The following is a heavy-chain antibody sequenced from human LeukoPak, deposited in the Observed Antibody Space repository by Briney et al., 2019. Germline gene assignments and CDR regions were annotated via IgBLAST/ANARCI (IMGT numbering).Heavy chain of an antibody. Sequence: ASVKVSCKASGYTFTSYGISWVRQAPGQGLEWMGWISAYNGNTNYAQKLQGRVTMTTDTSTSTAYMELRSLRSDDTAVYYCARYGIAAADYNWFDPWGQGTLVTVSS. CDR1: GYTFTSYG. D-gene: IGHD6-13*01. V-gene: IGHV1-18*01. J-gene: IGHJ5*02. CDR3: ARYGIAAADYNWFDP. CDR2: ISAYNGNT.